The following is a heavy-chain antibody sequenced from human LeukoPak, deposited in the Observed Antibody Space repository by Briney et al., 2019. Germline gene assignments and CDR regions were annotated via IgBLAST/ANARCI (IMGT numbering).Heavy chain of an antibody. Sequence: GGSLRLSCAASGFTFSSHSMAWVRQAPGKGLEWVSAIRGSGDTALYADSVKGRFTISRDDFKNIVYLEMNSLRAEDTATYYCAKVTWESRPPDCNSWGPGTLVTVSS. V-gene: IGHV3-23*01. D-gene: IGHD6-6*01. CDR2: IRGSGDTA. CDR1: GFTFSSHS. J-gene: IGHJ4*02. CDR3: AKVTWESRPPDCNS.